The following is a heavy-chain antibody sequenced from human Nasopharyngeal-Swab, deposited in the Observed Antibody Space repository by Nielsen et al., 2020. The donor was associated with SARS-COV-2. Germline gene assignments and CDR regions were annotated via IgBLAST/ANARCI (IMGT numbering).Heavy chain of an antibody. Sequence: GESLKISCAASGFTFSSNYMSWVRQAPGKGLEWVSVIYSGGSTYYADPVKGRFTISRDNSKNTLYLQMNSRRAEDTAVYYCARVYYGSGSSWGQGTLVTVSS. CDR3: ARVYYGSGSS. J-gene: IGHJ4*02. CDR2: IYSGGST. V-gene: IGHV3-66*01. D-gene: IGHD3-10*01. CDR1: GFTFSSNY.